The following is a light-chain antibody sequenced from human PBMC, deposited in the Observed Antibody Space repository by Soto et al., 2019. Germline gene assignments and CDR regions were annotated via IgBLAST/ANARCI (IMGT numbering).Light chain of an antibody. J-gene: IGKJ1*01. V-gene: IGKV1-5*03. Sequence: DIQMTQSPSTLSASVGDRVTITCRASQTIINWLAWYQQKPGKAPKLLIHKASTLEGEVPSRFSGSGSETEFTLTINSLQPDDSATYYCQQYHTYWWTFGQGTKV. CDR1: QTIINW. CDR2: KAS. CDR3: QQYHTYWWT.